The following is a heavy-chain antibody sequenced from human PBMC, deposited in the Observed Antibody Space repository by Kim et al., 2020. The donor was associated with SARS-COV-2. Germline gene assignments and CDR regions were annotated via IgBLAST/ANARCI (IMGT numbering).Heavy chain of an antibody. Sequence: SETLSLTCAVYGGSFSGYYWSWIRQPPGKGLEWIGEINHSGSTNYNPSLKSRVTISVDTSKNQFSLKLSSVTAADTAVYYCAREPLSPHGMDVWGQGTTVTVSS. V-gene: IGHV4-34*01. J-gene: IGHJ6*02. CDR2: INHSGST. CDR3: AREPLSPHGMDV. CDR1: GGSFSGYY.